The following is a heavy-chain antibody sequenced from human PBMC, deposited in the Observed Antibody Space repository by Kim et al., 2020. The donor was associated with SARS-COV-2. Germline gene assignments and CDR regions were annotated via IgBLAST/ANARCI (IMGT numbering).Heavy chain of an antibody. Sequence: GGSLRLSCAASGFTFDDYGMSWVRQAPGKGLEWVSGINWNGGSTGYADSVKGRFTISRDNAKNSLYLQMNSLRAEDTALYHCARDSGEHALDYWGQGTLVTVSS. CDR2: INWNGGST. CDR3: ARDSGEHALDY. D-gene: IGHD7-27*01. J-gene: IGHJ4*02. CDR1: GFTFDDYG. V-gene: IGHV3-20*01.